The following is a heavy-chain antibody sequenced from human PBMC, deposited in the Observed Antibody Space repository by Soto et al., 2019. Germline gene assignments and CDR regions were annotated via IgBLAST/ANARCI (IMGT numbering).Heavy chain of an antibody. J-gene: IGHJ6*02. D-gene: IGHD7-27*01. V-gene: IGHV3-30*03. CDR2: ISYDGSNK. Sequence: QVQLVESGGGVVQPGRSLRLSCAASGFTFSSYGMHWVRQAPGKGLEWVAVISYDGSNKYYADSVKGRFTISRDNSKNTLYLQMNSLRAEDTAVYYCARSWPSWGYGMDVWGQGTTVTVSS. CDR1: GFTFSSYG. CDR3: ARSWPSWGYGMDV.